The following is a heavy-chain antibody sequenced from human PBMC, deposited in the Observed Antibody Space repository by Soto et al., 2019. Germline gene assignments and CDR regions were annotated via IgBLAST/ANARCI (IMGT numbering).Heavy chain of an antibody. CDR1: GYSFTHYW. D-gene: IGHD3-22*01. CDR2: IYPYDSET. J-gene: IGHJ4*02. V-gene: IGHV5-51*01. Sequence: GGSLKISCNGSGYSFTHYWIGWVRQMPGKGLEWMGLIYPYDSETRYSPSFQGQVTMSVDKSISTAYLQWSSLKASDTAMYYCVRRPDGGYYFDYWGQGTLVTVSS. CDR3: VRRPDGGYYFDY.